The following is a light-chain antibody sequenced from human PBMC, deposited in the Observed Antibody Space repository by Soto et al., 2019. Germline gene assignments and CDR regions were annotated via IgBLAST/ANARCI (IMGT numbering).Light chain of an antibody. V-gene: IGLV2-14*01. CDR2: DVS. Sequence: QSVLAQPASVSGSPGQSITFSCTGTSSDVGGYNYVSWYQQHPGKAPKLMIYDVSNRPSGVSNRFSGSKSGNTASLTISGLQAEDEADYYCSSYTTSGSLVFGGGTQLTVL. CDR1: SSDVGGYNY. J-gene: IGLJ2*01. CDR3: SSYTTSGSLV.